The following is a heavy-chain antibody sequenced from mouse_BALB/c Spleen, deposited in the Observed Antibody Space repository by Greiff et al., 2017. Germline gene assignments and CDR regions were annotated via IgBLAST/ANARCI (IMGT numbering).Heavy chain of an antibody. J-gene: IGHJ3*01. Sequence: VQLKESGAELVRSGASVKLSCTASGFNIKDYYMHWVKQRPEQGLEWIGWIDPENGDTEYAPKFQGKATMTADTSSNTAYLQLSSLTSEDTAVYYCNVRTGGFAYWGQGTLVTVSA. V-gene: IGHV14-4*02. CDR2: IDPENGDT. CDR1: GFNIKDYY. CDR3: NVRTGGFAY.